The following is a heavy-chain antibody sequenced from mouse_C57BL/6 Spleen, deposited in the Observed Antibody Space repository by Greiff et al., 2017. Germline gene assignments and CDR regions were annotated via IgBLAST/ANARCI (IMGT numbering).Heavy chain of an antibody. V-gene: IGHV1-82*01. J-gene: IGHJ2*01. CDR1: GYAFSSSW. CDR2: IYPGDGDT. Sequence: QVQLQQSGPELVKPGASVKISCKASGYAFSSSWMNWVKQRPGKGLEWIGRIYPGDGDTNYNGKFKGKDTLTADKSSSTAYMQLSSLTSEDSAVYFCARDRTGYFDYWGQGTTLTVSS. CDR3: ARDRTGYFDY. D-gene: IGHD4-1*01.